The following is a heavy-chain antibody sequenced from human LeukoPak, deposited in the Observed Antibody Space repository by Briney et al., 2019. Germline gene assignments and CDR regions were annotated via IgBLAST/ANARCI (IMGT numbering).Heavy chain of an antibody. J-gene: IGHJ4*02. CDR3: ARVRKGRIFGEL. CDR2: IIPIFGTA. D-gene: IGHD3-3*01. V-gene: IGHV1-69*13. CDR1: GGTFSSYA. Sequence: GASVKVSCKASGGTFSSYAISWVRQAPGQGLEWMGGIIPIFGTANYAQKFQGRVTITADESTSTAYMELSSLRSEDTAVYYCARVRKGRIFGELWGQGTLVTVSS.